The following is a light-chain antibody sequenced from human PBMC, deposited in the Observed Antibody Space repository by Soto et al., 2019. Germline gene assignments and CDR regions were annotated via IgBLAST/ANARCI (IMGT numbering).Light chain of an antibody. V-gene: IGKV1-39*01. CDR1: QGISTY. Sequence: DIQMTQSPSSLSASVGDRVTITCRASQGISTYLNWYQQKPGKAPKVLIYEASSLQSGVPSRFSGSGSGTDFTLTISSLQPEDFATYYCQQSYSTLRTFGQGTKVDIK. CDR3: QQSYSTLRT. J-gene: IGKJ1*01. CDR2: EAS.